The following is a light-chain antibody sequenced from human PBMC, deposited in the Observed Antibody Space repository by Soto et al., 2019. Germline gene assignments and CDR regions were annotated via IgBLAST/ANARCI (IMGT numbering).Light chain of an antibody. CDR1: QSVSSN. CDR3: QQYNNWPPYT. V-gene: IGKV3-15*01. Sequence: EIVMTQSAATLSVSPGERATLSCRASQSVSSNLAWYQQKPGQAPRLLIYSASTRATGIPARFSGSGSGTDFTLTISSLQSEDFAVYYCQQYNNWPPYTFGQGTKLEIK. CDR2: SAS. J-gene: IGKJ2*01.